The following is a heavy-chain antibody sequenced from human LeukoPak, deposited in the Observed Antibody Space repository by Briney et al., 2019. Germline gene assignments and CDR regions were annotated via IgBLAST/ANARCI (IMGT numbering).Heavy chain of an antibody. CDR2: ISGRGSTT. J-gene: IGHJ3*02. D-gene: IGHD2-15*01. V-gene: IGHV3-23*01. CDR3: ARPRLECCSGGSCFDAFDI. CDR1: GFTFCRYA. Sequence: GGSLRLSCAASGFTFCRYAMKWVREAPGKGLEGVSAISGRGSTTFYADSVKGRFTISRDSSKNTLFLQMNSLTAGETTIYSCARPRLECCSGGSCFDAFDIWGQGTMVTVSS.